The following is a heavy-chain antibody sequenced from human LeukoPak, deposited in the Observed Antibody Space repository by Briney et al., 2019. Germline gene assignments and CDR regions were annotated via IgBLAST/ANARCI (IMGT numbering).Heavy chain of an antibody. CDR1: KFSFNSDW. V-gene: IGHV3-74*01. J-gene: IGHJ4*02. D-gene: IGHD6-13*01. CDR2: VNNDGSST. Sequence: GGSLRLSCVASKFSFNSDWMHWVRQAPGKGLVWVSRVNNDGSSTTYADSVKGRLTISRDNARNTLYLQMNSLRAEDTAVYYCARSSYPYYFDYWGQGTLVTVS. CDR3: ARSSYPYYFDY.